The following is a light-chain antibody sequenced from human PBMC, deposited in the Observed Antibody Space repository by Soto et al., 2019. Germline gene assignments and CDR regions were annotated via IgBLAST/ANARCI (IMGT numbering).Light chain of an antibody. CDR2: DAS. CDR1: QSISSY. Sequence: DIQMTQSPSTLSASVEDRVTITCRASQSISSYLAWYQQKPGRAPKLLIFDASSLHSGVPSRFSGSGSGTDFTLTVSSLQPDDFATYYCQQYDTYPCTFGQGTKVDIK. CDR3: QQYDTYPCT. V-gene: IGKV1-5*01. J-gene: IGKJ2*02.